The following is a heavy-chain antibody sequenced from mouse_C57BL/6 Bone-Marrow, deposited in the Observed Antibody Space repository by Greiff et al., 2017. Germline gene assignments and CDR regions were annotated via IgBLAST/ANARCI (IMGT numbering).Heavy chain of an antibody. CDR2: ISDGGSYT. CDR3: AIDFTTVVATGEYFDY. V-gene: IGHV5-4*01. CDR1: GFTFSSYA. Sequence: EVKLMVSGGGLVKPGGSLKLSCAASGFTFSSYAMSWVRQTPEKRLEWVATISDGGSYTYYPDNVKGRFTISRDNAKNNLYLQMSHLKSEDTAMYYCAIDFTTVVATGEYFDYWGQGTTLTVSS. D-gene: IGHD1-1*01. J-gene: IGHJ2*01.